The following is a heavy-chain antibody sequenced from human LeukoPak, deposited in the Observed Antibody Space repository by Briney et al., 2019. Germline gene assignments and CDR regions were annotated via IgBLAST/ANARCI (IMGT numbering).Heavy chain of an antibody. CDR2: FDPEDGET. J-gene: IGHJ6*03. CDR1: GYTLTELS. CDR3: ATGYSSSWGYYYMDV. V-gene: IGHV1-24*01. Sequence: ASVKVSCKVSGYTLTELSMHWVRQAPGKGLEWMGGFDPEDGETIYAQKFQGRVTMTEDTSTDTAHMELSSLRSEDTAVYYCATGYSSSWGYYYMDVWGKGTTVTVSS. D-gene: IGHD6-13*01.